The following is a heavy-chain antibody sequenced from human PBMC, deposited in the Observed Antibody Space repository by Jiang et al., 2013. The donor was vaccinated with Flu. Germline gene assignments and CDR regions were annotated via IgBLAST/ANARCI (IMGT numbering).Heavy chain of an antibody. CDR2: IYYSGST. D-gene: IGHD6-13*01. Sequence: GLVKPSQTPVPHLHCLCGSISSGDYYWSWIRQPPGKGLEWIGYIYYSGSTNYNPSLKSRVTISVDTSKNQFSLKLTSVTAADTAVYYCARDLFGPIIGYSSSWYEGGMDVWGQGTTVTVSS. CDR1: GSISSGDYY. V-gene: IGHV4-61*08. CDR3: ARDLFGPIIGYSSSWYEGGMDV. J-gene: IGHJ6*02.